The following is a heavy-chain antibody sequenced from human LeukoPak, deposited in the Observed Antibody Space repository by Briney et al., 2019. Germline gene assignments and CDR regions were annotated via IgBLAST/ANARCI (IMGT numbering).Heavy chain of an antibody. CDR3: ARGLNCGGDCYYYYYMDV. CDR2: MNPNSGNK. D-gene: IGHD2-21*02. V-gene: IGHV1-8*01. CDR1: GYTFTSYD. J-gene: IGHJ6*03. Sequence: ASVKVSCKASGYTFTSYDINWVRQATGQGLEWMGWMNPNSGNKGYAQKFQGRVTMTRNTSISTAYMELSSLRSEDTAVYYCARGLNCGGDCYYYYYMDVWGKGTTVTVSS.